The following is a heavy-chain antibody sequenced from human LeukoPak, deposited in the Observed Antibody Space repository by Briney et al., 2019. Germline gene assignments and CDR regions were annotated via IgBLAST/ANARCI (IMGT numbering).Heavy chain of an antibody. Sequence: GESLKISCKGSGYTFAHYWIGWVRQMPGKGLEWMGIIYPGDSDTRYSPSFQGQVTISADKSISTAYLQWSSLKASDTAMYYRARQVVRGVTPDYWGQGTLVTVSS. V-gene: IGHV5-51*01. CDR3: ARQVVRGVTPDY. J-gene: IGHJ4*02. CDR2: IYPGDSDT. CDR1: GYTFAHYW. D-gene: IGHD3-10*01.